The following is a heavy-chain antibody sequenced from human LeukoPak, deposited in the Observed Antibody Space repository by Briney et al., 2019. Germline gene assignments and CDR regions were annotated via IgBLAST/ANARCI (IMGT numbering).Heavy chain of an antibody. V-gene: IGHV1-8*03. D-gene: IGHD2-15*01. CDR1: GYTFTKFD. J-gene: IGHJ4*02. Sequence: ASVKVSCKASGYTFTKFDINWVRQAPGQGLELMGWVSPNSGNTGSTQKFQGRVTFTRDTSISTAYMELSSLRSEDTAVYYCARDGICSGGSCKLDYWGQGTLVTVSS. CDR3: ARDGICSGGSCKLDY. CDR2: VSPNSGNT.